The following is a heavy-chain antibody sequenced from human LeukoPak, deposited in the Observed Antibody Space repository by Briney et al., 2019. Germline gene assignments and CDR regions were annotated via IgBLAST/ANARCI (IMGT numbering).Heavy chain of an antibody. CDR1: GDTFSSYT. CDR3: AGRYFDFADY. D-gene: IGHD3-9*01. CDR2: IIPILGIA. Sequence: SVKVSCKASGDTFSSYTISWVRQAPGQGLEWMGRIIPILGIANYAQKFQGRVTMTEDTSTDTAYMELSSLRSEDTAVYYCAGRYFDFADYWGQGTLVTVSS. J-gene: IGHJ4*02. V-gene: IGHV1-69*02.